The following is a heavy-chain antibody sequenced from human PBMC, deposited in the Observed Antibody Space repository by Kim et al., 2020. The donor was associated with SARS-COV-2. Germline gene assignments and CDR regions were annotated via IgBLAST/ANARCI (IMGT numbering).Heavy chain of an antibody. CDR1: GASISSGCYY. V-gene: IGHV4-31*03. J-gene: IGHJ5*02. D-gene: IGHD2-2*01. CDR2: IYYSGST. CDR3: ARGAAAGAGWFDP. Sequence: SETLSLTCTVSGASISSGCYYWSWIRQHPGNGLESIGYIYYSGSTYYNPSPKRRVTISVDTSKNQFSLKLSSVTAADTAVYYCARGAAAGAGWFDPWGQGTLVTVSS.